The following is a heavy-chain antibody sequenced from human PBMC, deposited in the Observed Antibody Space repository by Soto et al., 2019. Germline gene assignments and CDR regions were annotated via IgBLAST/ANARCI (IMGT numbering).Heavy chain of an antibody. CDR3: ARGRQQLDYFDY. CDR1: GGSISSGGYY. J-gene: IGHJ4*02. Sequence: PSETLSLTCTVSGGSISSGGYYWSWIRQHPGKGLEWIGYIYYSGSTYYNPSLKSRLTISGDTSKNQFSLNVSSVTAADTAVYYCARGRQQLDYFDYWGRGTLVTVSS. D-gene: IGHD6-13*01. V-gene: IGHV4-31*03. CDR2: IYYSGST.